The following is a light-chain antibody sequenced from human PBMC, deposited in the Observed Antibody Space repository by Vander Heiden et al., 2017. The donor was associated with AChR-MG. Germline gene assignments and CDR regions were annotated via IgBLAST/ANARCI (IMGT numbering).Light chain of an antibody. CDR1: SSDVGGYNY. Sequence: QSALTQPASVSGSPGQSITISCTGTSSDVGGYNYVSWYQQHPGTAPKLMISDVSNRPSGVSNRFSASKSGNTASLTISALQAEDEADYYCGSFTTSSTVVFGGGTKLTVL. CDR3: GSFTTSSTVV. J-gene: IGLJ2*01. V-gene: IGLV2-14*01. CDR2: DVS.